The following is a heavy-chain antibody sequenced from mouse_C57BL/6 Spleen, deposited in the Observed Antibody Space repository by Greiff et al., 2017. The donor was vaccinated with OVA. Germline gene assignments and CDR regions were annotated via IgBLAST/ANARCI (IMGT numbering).Heavy chain of an antibody. Sequence: VQLQQPGAELVKPGASVKMSCKASGYTFTSYWITWVKQRPGQGLEWIGDIYPGSGSTNYNEKFKSKATLTVDTPPSTAYMQLSSLTSEDSAVYYCAREDGTWFAYWGQVTLVTVSA. CDR3: AREDGTWFAY. CDR1: GYTFTSYW. V-gene: IGHV1-55*01. D-gene: IGHD3-3*01. J-gene: IGHJ3*01. CDR2: IYPGSGST.